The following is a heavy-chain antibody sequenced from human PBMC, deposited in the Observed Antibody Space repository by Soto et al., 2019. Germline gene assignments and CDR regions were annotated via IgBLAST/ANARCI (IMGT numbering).Heavy chain of an antibody. CDR1: EGTFSSYA. CDR2: IIPIFGTA. Sequence: QVQLVQSGAEVKKPGSSVKVSCKASEGTFSSYAISWVRQAPGQGLEWMGGIIPIFGTANYAQKFQGRVTITADESTSTAYMELSSLRSEDTAVYYCARDQDSGSYYARYYYYGMDVWGQGTTVTVSS. J-gene: IGHJ6*02. V-gene: IGHV1-69*01. CDR3: ARDQDSGSYYARYYYYGMDV. D-gene: IGHD1-26*01.